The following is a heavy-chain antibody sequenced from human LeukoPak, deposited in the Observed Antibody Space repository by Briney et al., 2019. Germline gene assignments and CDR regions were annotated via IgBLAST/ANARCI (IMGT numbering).Heavy chain of an antibody. V-gene: IGHV4-39*01. CDR3: ARHLSVVGATDDAFDI. Sequence: KPSETLSLTCTVSGGSISSSSYYWGWIRQPPGKGLEWIGSIYYSGSTYYNTSLKSRVTISVDTSKDQFSLKLSSVTAADTAVYYCARHLSVVGATDDAFDIWGQGTMVTVSS. CDR2: IYYSGST. J-gene: IGHJ3*02. D-gene: IGHD1-26*01. CDR1: GGSISSSSYY.